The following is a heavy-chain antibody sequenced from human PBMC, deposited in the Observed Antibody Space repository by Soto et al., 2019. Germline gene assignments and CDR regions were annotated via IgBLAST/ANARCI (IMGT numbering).Heavy chain of an antibody. CDR1: GDSMSSADC. V-gene: IGHV4-4*02. J-gene: IGHJ4*02. D-gene: IGHD6-25*01. CDR3: VCNGYYSLDH. CDR2: IHHSGGI. Sequence: QVQLQESGPGLVKPSGTLSLTCAVSGDSMSSADCWSWVRQPPGKGLEWIGEIHHSGGINYHPSLRSRVTISVDMSKNQFSLNLSSVTAADTAVYFCVCNGYYSLDHWGQGTLVIVSP.